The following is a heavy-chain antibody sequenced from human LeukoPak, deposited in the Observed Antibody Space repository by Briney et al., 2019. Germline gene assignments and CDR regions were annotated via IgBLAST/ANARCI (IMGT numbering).Heavy chain of an antibody. D-gene: IGHD3-10*01. J-gene: IGHJ4*02. V-gene: IGHV3-30*02. CDR1: GFTFTSYG. CDR2: IRYDGTNK. Sequence: GGSLRLSCAASGFTFTSYGMHWIRQAPGKGLEWVAFIRYDGTNKYYADSVKGRFTISRDNSKNTLSLQMNSLRVEDTAVYYCAKDLHYYGPGYGGDYWGQGTLVTVSS. CDR3: AKDLHYYGPGYGGDY.